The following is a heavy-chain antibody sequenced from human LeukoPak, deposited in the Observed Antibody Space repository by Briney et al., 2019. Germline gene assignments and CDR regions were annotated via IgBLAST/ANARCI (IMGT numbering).Heavy chain of an antibody. CDR2: LSHNGKNT. CDR3: ARVRPGGSPIDY. V-gene: IGHV3-30*07. D-gene: IGHD3-16*01. J-gene: IGHJ4*02. Sequence: VAFLSHNGKNTYYPHSGNGRFTISRDNSKNTLSLQMKNLRAEDTAVYYCARVRPGGSPIDYWGQGTLVTVSS.